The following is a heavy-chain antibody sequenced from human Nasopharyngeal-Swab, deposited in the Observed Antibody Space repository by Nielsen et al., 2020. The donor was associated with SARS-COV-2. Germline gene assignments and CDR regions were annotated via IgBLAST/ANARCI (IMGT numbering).Heavy chain of an antibody. J-gene: IGHJ6*02. Sequence: GGSLRLSCAGTGFKFSDYYMNWIRQAPGKGLEWVSYISSSGSTIYYADSVKGRFTISRDNAKNSLYLQMKSLRPEDTALYYCAKDRGDSSGYYRYFYYGMDVWGQGTTVTVSS. D-gene: IGHD3-22*01. CDR1: GFKFSDYY. CDR2: ISSSGSTI. V-gene: IGHV3-11*01. CDR3: AKDRGDSSGYYRYFYYGMDV.